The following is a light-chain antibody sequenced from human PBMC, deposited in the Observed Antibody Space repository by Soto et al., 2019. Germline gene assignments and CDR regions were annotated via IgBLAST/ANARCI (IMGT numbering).Light chain of an antibody. Sequence: DIQMTQSPSSLSASVGDRVTITCRASQSISSSLNWYQQKPGNVPKLLIFAASSLQSGAPSRFRGSGSGTEFTLTISSLQVEDFATYYCQQSFRTPITFGQGTRLEIK. J-gene: IGKJ5*01. CDR3: QQSFRTPIT. CDR2: AAS. V-gene: IGKV1-39*01. CDR1: QSISSS.